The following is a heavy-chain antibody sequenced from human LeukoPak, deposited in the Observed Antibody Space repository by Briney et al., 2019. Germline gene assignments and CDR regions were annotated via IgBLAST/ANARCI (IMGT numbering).Heavy chain of an antibody. V-gene: IGHV3-23*01. CDR2: ISGNSGRT. D-gene: IGHD6-13*01. Sequence: GGSLRLSCAASGFTFSSYAMSWVRQSPGKGLEWVASISGNSGRTYYADSVKGRFSISRDNSNNTLYLLMNSLRAEDAAVYYCAKSTSSWERVDYWGQGTLVTVSS. CDR3: AKSTSSWERVDY. CDR1: GFTFSSYA. J-gene: IGHJ4*02.